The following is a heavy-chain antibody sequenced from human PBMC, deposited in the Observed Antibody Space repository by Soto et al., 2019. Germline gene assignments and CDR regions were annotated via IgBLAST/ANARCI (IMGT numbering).Heavy chain of an antibody. J-gene: IGHJ5*02. Sequence: QVQLVESGGGVVQPGRSLRLSCAASGFTFSSYAMHWVRQAPGKGLEWVAVISDDGSNKYYADSVKGRFTISRGNSKNTLYLQMNSRRAEDTAVYYCARDPLRYCSGGSCYGWFDPWGQGTLVSVSS. CDR3: ARDPLRYCSGGSCYGWFDP. CDR1: GFTFSSYA. CDR2: ISDDGSNK. V-gene: IGHV3-30-3*01. D-gene: IGHD2-15*01.